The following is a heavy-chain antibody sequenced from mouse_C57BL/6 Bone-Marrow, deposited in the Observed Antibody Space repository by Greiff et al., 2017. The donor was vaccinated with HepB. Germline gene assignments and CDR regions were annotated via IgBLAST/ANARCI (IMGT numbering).Heavy chain of an antibody. Sequence: EVQVVESGGGLVKPGGSLKLSCAASGFTFSSYAMSWVRQTPEKRLEWVATISDGGSYTYYPDNVKGRFTISRDNAKNNLYLQMSHLKSEDTAMYYCARERGNWDGVAYWGQGTLVTVSA. CDR1: GFTFSSYA. V-gene: IGHV5-4*01. D-gene: IGHD4-1*01. CDR2: ISDGGSYT. CDR3: ARERGNWDGVAY. J-gene: IGHJ3*01.